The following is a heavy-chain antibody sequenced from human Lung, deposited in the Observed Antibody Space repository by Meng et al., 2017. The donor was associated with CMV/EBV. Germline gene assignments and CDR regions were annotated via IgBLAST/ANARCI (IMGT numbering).Heavy chain of an antibody. CDR3: ARVRRFLERSLSGLGAMAV. CDR1: GDSFSSSDYY. D-gene: IGHD3-3*01. V-gene: IGHV4-39*07. CDR2: IYYSGST. Sequence: SETLSLXCTLSGDSFSSSDYYWGWIRQPPGKGLELIGTIYYSGSTFYNPSLKSRVTISVDTSKKQFSLKVTSVTAADTAVYYCARVRRFLERSLSGLGAMAVWGQGTAVTISS. J-gene: IGHJ6*01.